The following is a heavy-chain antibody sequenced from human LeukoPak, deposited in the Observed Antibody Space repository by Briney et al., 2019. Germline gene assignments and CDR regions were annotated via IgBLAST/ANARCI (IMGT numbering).Heavy chain of an antibody. CDR3: ARGPRTLSLIVATTYNWFDP. CDR1: GGSISSGDYY. J-gene: IGHJ5*02. CDR2: IYYSGST. Sequence: SQTLSLTCTVSGGSISSGDYYWSWIRQPPGKGLEWIGYIYYSGSTYYNPSLKSRVTISVDTSKNQFPLKLSSVTAADTAVYYCARGPRTLSLIVATTYNWFDPWGQGTLVTVSS. V-gene: IGHV4-30-4*01. D-gene: IGHD5-12*01.